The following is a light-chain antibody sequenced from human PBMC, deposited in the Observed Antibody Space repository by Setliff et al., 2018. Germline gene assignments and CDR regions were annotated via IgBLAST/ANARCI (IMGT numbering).Light chain of an antibody. CDR1: SRDVGGGQGY. CDR3: CSYAGSYTSLDV. Sequence: QSALTQPASVSGSPGQSITISCTGTSRDVGGGQGYVSWYQQHPGKAPKLMIYDVSKRPSGVPDRFSGSKSGNTASLTISGLQAEDEADYYCCSYAGSYTSLDVFETGTKVTVL. V-gene: IGLV2-11*02. J-gene: IGLJ1*01. CDR2: DVS.